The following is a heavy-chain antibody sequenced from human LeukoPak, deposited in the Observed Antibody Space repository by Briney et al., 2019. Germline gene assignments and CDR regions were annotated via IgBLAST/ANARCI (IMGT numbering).Heavy chain of an antibody. CDR2: ITWNSDDI. CDR1: GFTFSNFA. Sequence: PGGSLRLSCAASGFTFSNFAMHWVRQVPGKGLEWVAGITWNSDDINYADSVKGRFTISRDNAKNTLYLQMNSLRAEDTAVYYCARDRLWFGELLRYWFDPWGQGTLVTVSS. D-gene: IGHD3-10*01. V-gene: IGHV3-9*01. J-gene: IGHJ5*02. CDR3: ARDRLWFGELLRYWFDP.